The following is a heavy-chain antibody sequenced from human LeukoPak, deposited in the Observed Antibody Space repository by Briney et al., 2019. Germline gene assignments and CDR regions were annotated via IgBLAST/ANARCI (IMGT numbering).Heavy chain of an antibody. CDR1: GFTFSSYA. CDR2: ISTNGDNT. Sequence: GGSLRLSCAASGFTFSSYAMHWVRQAPGKGLEYVSAISTNGDNTYYANSVKGRFTISRDNSKNTLYLQMGSLRAEDMAVYYCARDRPNLRYDYWGQRTLVTVSS. CDR3: ARDRPNLRYDY. V-gene: IGHV3-64*01. J-gene: IGHJ4*02. D-gene: IGHD4-17*01.